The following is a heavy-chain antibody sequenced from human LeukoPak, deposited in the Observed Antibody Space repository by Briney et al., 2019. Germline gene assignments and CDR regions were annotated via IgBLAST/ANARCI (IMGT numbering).Heavy chain of an antibody. CDR1: GGSISRGDYY. D-gene: IGHD5-12*01. Sequence: SVTLSLTCTVSGGSISRGDYYWRWIRQPPGKGLEWIGYIYYSGSTYYNPSLKSRVTISVDTSKNQFSLKLSSVTAADTAVYYCASGYSAASYGMDVWGQGTTVTVSS. J-gene: IGHJ6*02. V-gene: IGHV4-30-4*01. CDR2: IYYSGST. CDR3: ASGYSAASYGMDV.